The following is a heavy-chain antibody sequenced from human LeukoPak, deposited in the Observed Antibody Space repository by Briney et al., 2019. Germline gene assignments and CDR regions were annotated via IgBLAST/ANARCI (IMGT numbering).Heavy chain of an antibody. J-gene: IGHJ4*02. D-gene: IGHD3-10*01. CDR3: YGSGSFGLDRDY. CDR1: GFTFSSYS. V-gene: IGHV3-21*04. CDR2: ISSSSSYI. Sequence: PGGSLRLSCAASGFTFSSYSMNWVRQAPGKGLEWVSSISSSSSYIYYADSVKGRFTISRDNAKNSLYLQMNSLRAEDTALYYCYGSGSFGLDRDYWGQGTLVTVSS.